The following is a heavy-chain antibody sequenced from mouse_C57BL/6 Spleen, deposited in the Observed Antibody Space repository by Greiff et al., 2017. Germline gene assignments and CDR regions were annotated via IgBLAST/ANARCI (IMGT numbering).Heavy chain of an antibody. CDR2: IYPGDGDT. D-gene: IGHD1-1*01. Sequence: QVQLQQSGAELVKPGASVKISCKASGYAFSSYWMNWVKQRPGKGLEWIGQIYPGDGDTTYNGKFKGKATLTADKSSSTAYMQLSSLTSEDSAVYFCARSYYGSSYDWYFDVWGTGTTVTVSS. CDR3: ARSYYGSSYDWYFDV. V-gene: IGHV1-80*01. CDR1: GYAFSSYW. J-gene: IGHJ1*03.